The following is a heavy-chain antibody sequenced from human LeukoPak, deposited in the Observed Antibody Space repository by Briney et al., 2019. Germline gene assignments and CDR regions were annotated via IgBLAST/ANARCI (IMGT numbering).Heavy chain of an antibody. CDR1: GGSISGYY. Sequence: SETLSLTCTVSGGSISGYYWSWIRQPPGKGLEWIGCIYYTGSTNYNPSLKSRVAISVDTSKNQFSLRLYSVTAADTAVYYCARQPNWNYDAFDFWGQGTMVTVSS. CDR3: ARQPNWNYDAFDF. V-gene: IGHV4-59*01. D-gene: IGHD1-7*01. J-gene: IGHJ3*01. CDR2: IYYTGST.